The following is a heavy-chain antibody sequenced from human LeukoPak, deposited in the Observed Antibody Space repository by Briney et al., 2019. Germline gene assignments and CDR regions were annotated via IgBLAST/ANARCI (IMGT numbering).Heavy chain of an antibody. CDR2: IYYSGST. CDR1: GGSISSYY. D-gene: IGHD6-13*01. CDR3: ASRIATAGSVDY. V-gene: IGHV4-59*08. Sequence: SETLSLTCTVSGGSISSYYWSWIRQPPGKGLEWIGYIYYSGSTNYNPSLKSRVTISVDTSKNQFSLKLSSVTAADTAVYYCASRIATAGSVDYWGQGTLVTVSS. J-gene: IGHJ4*02.